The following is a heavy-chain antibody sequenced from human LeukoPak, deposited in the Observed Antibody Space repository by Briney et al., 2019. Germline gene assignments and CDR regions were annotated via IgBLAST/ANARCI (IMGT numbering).Heavy chain of an antibody. D-gene: IGHD1-7*01. CDR2: IYHSGST. J-gene: IGHJ4*02. V-gene: IGHV4-30-2*01. CDR3: ARESGTGTFDY. Sequence: SQTLSLTCTVSGGSISSGGYYWSWIRQPPGKGLEWIGYIYHSGSTYYNPSLKSRVTISVDRSKNQFSLKLSSVTAADTAVYYCARESGTGTFDYWGQGTLVTVSS. CDR1: GGSISSGGYY.